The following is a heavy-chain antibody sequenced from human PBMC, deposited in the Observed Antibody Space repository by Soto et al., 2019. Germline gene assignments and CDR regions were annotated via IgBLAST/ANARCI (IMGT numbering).Heavy chain of an antibody. CDR3: AKTYPLFYYDSSGYFDY. CDR2: ISGSGGST. V-gene: IGHV3-23*01. Sequence: GGSLRLSCAASGFTFSSYAMSWVRQAPGKGLEWVSAISGSGGSTYYADSVKGRFTISRDNSKNTLYLQMNSLRAEDTAVYDCAKTYPLFYYDSSGYFDYWGQGTLVTVSS. CDR1: GFTFSSYA. D-gene: IGHD3-22*01. J-gene: IGHJ4*02.